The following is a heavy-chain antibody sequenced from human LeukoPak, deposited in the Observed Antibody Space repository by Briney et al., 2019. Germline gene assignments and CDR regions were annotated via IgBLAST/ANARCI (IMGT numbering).Heavy chain of an antibody. CDR2: INWNGGST. V-gene: IGHV3-20*01. CDR1: GFTLDDYG. D-gene: IGHD4-17*01. CDR3: AAHHDYGDNWFDP. Sequence: GESLRLSCAASGFTLDDYGMSWVRPAPGKGLEWVYGINWNGGSTGYADSVKGRFTISRDNAKNALYLQMNSLRAEDTALYHCAAHHDYGDNWFDPGGQGPLVTVSS. J-gene: IGHJ5*02.